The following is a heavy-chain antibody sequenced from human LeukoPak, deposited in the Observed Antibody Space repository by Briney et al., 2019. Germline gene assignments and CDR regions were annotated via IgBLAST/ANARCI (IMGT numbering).Heavy chain of an antibody. CDR3: ASWPGGWYGEDS. J-gene: IGHJ4*02. V-gene: IGHV3-53*01. Sequence: LGGSLRLSCAASGFTVSNNFISWVRQAPGKGLEWVSVIYGGGSTYYADSVKGRFIISRDTSKNTLYLQMNSLRAEDTAVYYCASWPGGWYGEDSWGQGTLVTVSS. D-gene: IGHD6-19*01. CDR2: IYGGGST. CDR1: GFTVSNNF.